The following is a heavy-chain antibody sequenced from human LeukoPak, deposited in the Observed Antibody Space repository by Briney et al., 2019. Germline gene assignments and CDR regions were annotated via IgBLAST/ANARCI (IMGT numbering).Heavy chain of an antibody. CDR2: IYYSGST. D-gene: IGHD3-22*01. J-gene: IGHJ5*02. CDR1: GGSISSSSYY. V-gene: IGHV4-39*01. Sequence: SETLSLTCTVSGGSISSSSYYWGWIRQPPGKGLAWIGSIYYSGSTYYNPSLKSRVTISVDTSKNQFSLKLSSVTAADTAVYYCARLYYDSSGNWFDPWGQGTLVTVSS. CDR3: ARLYYDSSGNWFDP.